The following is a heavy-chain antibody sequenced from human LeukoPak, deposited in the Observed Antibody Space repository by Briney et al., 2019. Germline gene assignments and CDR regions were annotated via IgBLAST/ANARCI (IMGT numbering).Heavy chain of an antibody. CDR3: ARDTAMVRRRGDY. J-gene: IGHJ4*02. V-gene: IGHV3-7*03. D-gene: IGHD5-18*01. CDR2: IKEDGSDK. CDR1: GFTFSGYW. Sequence: GGSLRLSCAASGFTFSGYWMSWVRQAPGKGLEWVANIKEDGSDKYYVDSVKGRFTISRDNPKNSLYLQMNSLRAEDTAVYYCARDTAMVRRRGDYWGQGTLVTVSS.